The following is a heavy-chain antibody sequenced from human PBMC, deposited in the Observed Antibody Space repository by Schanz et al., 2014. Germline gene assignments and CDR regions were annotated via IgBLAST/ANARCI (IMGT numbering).Heavy chain of an antibody. CDR2: IVPIAGIT. V-gene: IGHV1-18*01. CDR3: AGAFDSSGYYFDY. Sequence: QVQVVQSGAEVKKPGASVKVSCKASGYTFTSYGINWVRQAPGQGLEWMGRIVPIAGITNYAQRFQGRVTVTSDTSTSTVYMELSGLRSEDTAVYYCAGAFDSSGYYFDYWGQGTLVTVSS. CDR1: GYTFTSYG. J-gene: IGHJ4*02. D-gene: IGHD3-22*01.